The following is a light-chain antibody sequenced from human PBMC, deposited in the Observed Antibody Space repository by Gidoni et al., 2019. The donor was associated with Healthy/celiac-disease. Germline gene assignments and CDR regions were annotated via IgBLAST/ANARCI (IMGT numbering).Light chain of an antibody. J-gene: IGLJ2*01. CDR3: CSYAGRDTLI. CDR2: EVR. CDR1: SSDVGRYDL. Sequence: QSALTQPASVSRSPGQSITISCTGGSSDVGRYDLVSWYQVHPGKGPKLVIYEVRKRPSGVSYRFSASKSGNTASLRISGLQAEDEADYYCCSYAGRDTLIFGGGTKLTVL. V-gene: IGLV2-23*02.